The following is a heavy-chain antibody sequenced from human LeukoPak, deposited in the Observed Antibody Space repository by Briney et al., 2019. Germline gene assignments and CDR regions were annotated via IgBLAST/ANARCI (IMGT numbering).Heavy chain of an antibody. J-gene: IGHJ6*02. Sequence: GRSLRLSCAASGFTFSSYAMHWVRQAPGKGLEWVAAISGSGSDTYYTDSVRGRFTISRDNSRNTFYLQMNSLRVEDTAVYYCAKILTAVTSFYFGMDVWGQGTTVTVSS. D-gene: IGHD4-17*01. CDR3: AKILTAVTSFYFGMDV. V-gene: IGHV3-23*01. CDR1: GFTFSSYA. CDR2: ISGSGSDT.